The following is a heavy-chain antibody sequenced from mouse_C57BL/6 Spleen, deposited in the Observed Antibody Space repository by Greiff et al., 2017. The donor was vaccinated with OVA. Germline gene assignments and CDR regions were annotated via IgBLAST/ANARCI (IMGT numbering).Heavy chain of an antibody. CDR3: ARQGTSGTGYLDY. CDR2: ISNLAYSI. Sequence: EVKLMESGGGLVQPGGSLKLSCAASGFTFSDYGMAWVRQAPRKGPEWVAFISNLAYSIYYADTVTGRFTISRENATNTLYLEMSSLRAEDTAMYYCARQGTSGTGYLDYWGQGTTLTVSS. V-gene: IGHV5-15*01. D-gene: IGHD4-1*01. J-gene: IGHJ2*01. CDR1: GFTFSDYG.